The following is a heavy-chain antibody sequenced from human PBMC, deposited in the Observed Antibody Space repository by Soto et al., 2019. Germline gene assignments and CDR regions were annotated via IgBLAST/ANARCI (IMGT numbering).Heavy chain of an antibody. CDR1: GYSFTSYW. Sequence: GESLKISCKGSGYSFTSYWISWVRQMPGKGLEWMGRIDPSDSYTNYSPSFQGHVTISADKSISTAYLQWSSLKASDTAMYYCTIFGVADDAFDIRGQGTMVTVSS. D-gene: IGHD3-3*01. CDR2: IDPSDSYT. CDR3: TIFGVADDAFDI. V-gene: IGHV5-10-1*01. J-gene: IGHJ3*02.